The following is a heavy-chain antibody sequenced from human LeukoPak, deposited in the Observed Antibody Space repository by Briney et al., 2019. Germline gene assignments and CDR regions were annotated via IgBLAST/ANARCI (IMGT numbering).Heavy chain of an antibody. J-gene: IGHJ5*02. CDR3: ARDRDFGVGNWFDP. Sequence: GGSLRLSCAASGFIFSDYGMNWVRQAPGKGLEWVSSISSSSSYIYYADSMKGQFTISRYDAKNSLYLQMNSLRAEDTAVYYCARDRDFGVGNWFDPWGQGTLVTVSA. CDR2: ISSSSSYI. V-gene: IGHV3-21*01. CDR1: GFIFSDYG. D-gene: IGHD3-3*01.